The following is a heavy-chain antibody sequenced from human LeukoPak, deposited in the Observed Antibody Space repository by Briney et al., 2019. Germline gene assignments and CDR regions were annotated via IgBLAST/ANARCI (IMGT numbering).Heavy chain of an antibody. CDR1: GFAFSGSA. CDR2: IRSKANSYAT. V-gene: IGHV3-73*01. CDR3: TRRDTAMVYNY. J-gene: IGHJ4*02. Sequence: GGSLKLSCAASGFAFSGSAMHWVRQASGKGLEWVGRIRSKANSYATAYAASVKGRFTISRDDSKNTAYLQMNSLKTEDTAVYYCTRRDTAMVYNYWGQGTLVTVSS. D-gene: IGHD5-18*01.